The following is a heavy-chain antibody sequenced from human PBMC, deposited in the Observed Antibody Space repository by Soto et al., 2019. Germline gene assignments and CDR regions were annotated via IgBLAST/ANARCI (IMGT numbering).Heavy chain of an antibody. CDR1: GGSISSYY. J-gene: IGHJ6*02. D-gene: IGHD3-16*01. CDR3: ARRGTGRYLDV. Sequence: QVQLQESGPGLVKPSETLSLTCTVSGGSISSYYWSWIRQPPGKGLEWIGYIYYSGSTNYNPSLKSRVTISVDTSKNQFSRKWSSVTAADTAVYYCARRGTGRYLDVWGQGTTVTVSS. CDR2: IYYSGST. V-gene: IGHV4-59*08.